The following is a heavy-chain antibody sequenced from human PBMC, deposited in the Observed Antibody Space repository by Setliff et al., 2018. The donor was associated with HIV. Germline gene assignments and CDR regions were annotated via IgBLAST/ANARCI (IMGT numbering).Heavy chain of an antibody. CDR3: AKDKGVGYSSGWYQN. Sequence: GGSLRLSCAASGFTFSSYSMNWVRQAPGKGLEWVSSISSTSNYRYYADSMKGRFTISRDNAKNSLYLQMNSLRAEDTALYYCAKDKGVGYSSGWYQNWGQGTLVTVSS. CDR2: ISSTSNYR. D-gene: IGHD6-19*01. J-gene: IGHJ4*02. CDR1: GFTFSSYS. V-gene: IGHV3-21*04.